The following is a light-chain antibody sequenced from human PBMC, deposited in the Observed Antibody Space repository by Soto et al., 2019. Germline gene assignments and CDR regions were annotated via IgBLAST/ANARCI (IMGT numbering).Light chain of an antibody. J-gene: IGLJ1*01. CDR2: DVT. V-gene: IGLV2-14*03. Sequence: QSVLTQPASVSGSPGQSITISCTGTSSDVGGYNFVSWYQHHPGRAPKLMIYDVTNRPSGISNRFSGSKSGNTASLTISGLQAEDEADYYCSSYTSSTLPYVLGTGTKLTVL. CDR1: SSDVGGYNF. CDR3: SSYTSSTLPYV.